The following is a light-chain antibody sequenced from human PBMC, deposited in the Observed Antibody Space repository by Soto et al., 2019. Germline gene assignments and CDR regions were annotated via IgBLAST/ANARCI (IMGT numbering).Light chain of an antibody. CDR3: QLSYGTLLLM. CDR2: AAS. Sequence: DIQMTQSPSSLSASVGDRVTITCRAARSSTARLNWYQQKPGKAPKLLIYAASSLQSGVPSRFSGSGSGKDFTLTISSLQPEDFGTYYWQLSYGTLLLMFGGGTRVEI. J-gene: IGKJ4*02. CDR1: RSSTAR. V-gene: IGKV1-39*01.